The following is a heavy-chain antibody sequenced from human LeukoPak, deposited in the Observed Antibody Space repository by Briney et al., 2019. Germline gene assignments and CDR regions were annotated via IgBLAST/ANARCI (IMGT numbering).Heavy chain of an antibody. CDR1: GGSISSGNYY. D-gene: IGHD6-6*01. CDR2: FYHSGST. CDR3: ARVVRSSSRYFDY. Sequence: SETLSLTCTVSGGSISSGNYYWNWIRQPPGRGLEWIGRFYHSGSTYYNPSLKRRVTISVDTSKNQFSLKLSSVTAADTDVYYCARVVRSSSRYFDYWGQGILVTV. V-gene: IGHV4-39*07. J-gene: IGHJ4*02.